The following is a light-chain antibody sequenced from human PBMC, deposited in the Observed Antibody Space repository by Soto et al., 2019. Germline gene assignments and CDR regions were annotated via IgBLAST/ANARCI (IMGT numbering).Light chain of an antibody. CDR2: DVS. CDR3: SSYTSSSTPWV. CDR1: SSDVGGYNY. Sequence: QSVLTQPASVSGSPGQSITISCTGTSSDVGGYNYVSWYQQHPGKAPKLLIYDVSNRPSGVSNRFSGSKSGNTASLTISGLQSEDEADYYCSSYTSSSTPWVFGGGPQLTVL. V-gene: IGLV2-14*01. J-gene: IGLJ3*02.